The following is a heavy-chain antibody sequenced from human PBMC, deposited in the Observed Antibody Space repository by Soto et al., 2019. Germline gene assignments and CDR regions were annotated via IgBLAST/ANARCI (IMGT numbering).Heavy chain of an antibody. J-gene: IGHJ4*02. D-gene: IGHD3-10*01. Sequence: PSETLSLTCTVSGGSISSYYWSWIRQPPGKGLEWIGYIYFRGTTNYNPSLKSRVTMSADTSKNQFSLKLSSVTAADTAVYYCASYGSGSYYNGYYFDYWGQGTLVTV. CDR3: ASYGSGSYYNGYYFDY. CDR2: IYFRGTT. V-gene: IGHV4-59*12. CDR1: GGSISSYY.